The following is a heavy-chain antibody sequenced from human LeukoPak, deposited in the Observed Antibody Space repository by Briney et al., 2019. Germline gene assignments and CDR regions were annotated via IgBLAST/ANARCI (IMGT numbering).Heavy chain of an antibody. D-gene: IGHD6-13*01. Sequence: SETLSLTCAVYGGSFSGYYWSWIRQPPGKGLEWIGEINHSGSANYNPSLKSRVTISVDASKSQFSLRLSSVTAADTAVYYCARLTYSNNWYFRRGLDNWFDPWGQGTLVTVSS. CDR1: GGSFSGYY. CDR3: ARLTYSNNWYFRRGLDNWFDP. V-gene: IGHV4-34*01. J-gene: IGHJ5*02. CDR2: INHSGSA.